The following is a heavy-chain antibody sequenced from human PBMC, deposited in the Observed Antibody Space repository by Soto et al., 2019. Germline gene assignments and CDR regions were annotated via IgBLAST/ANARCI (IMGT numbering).Heavy chain of an antibody. J-gene: IGHJ6*02. Sequence: SVKVSCKASGGTFSSYAISWVRQAPGQGLEWMGGIMPIFGTANYAQKFQGRVTITADESTSTAYMELSSLRSEDAAVYYCARCSTSCYMVYYYYGMDVWGQGTTVNVSS. CDR2: IMPIFGTA. D-gene: IGHD2-2*02. CDR3: ARCSTSCYMVYYYYGMDV. V-gene: IGHV1-69*13. CDR1: GGTFSSYA.